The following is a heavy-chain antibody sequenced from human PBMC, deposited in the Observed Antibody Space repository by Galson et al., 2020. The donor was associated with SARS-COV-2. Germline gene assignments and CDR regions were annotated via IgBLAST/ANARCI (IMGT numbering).Heavy chain of an antibody. V-gene: IGHV3-21*01. CDR2: ISSSSSYI. CDR1: GFTFSSYS. CDR3: ARDEDDSSGYYYVDY. D-gene: IGHD3-22*01. Sequence: GESLKISCAASGFTFSSYSMNWVRQAPGKGLEWVSSISSSSSYIYYADSVKGRFTISRDNAKNSLYLQMNSLRAEDTAVYYCARDEDDSSGYYYVDYWGQGTLVTVSS. J-gene: IGHJ4*02.